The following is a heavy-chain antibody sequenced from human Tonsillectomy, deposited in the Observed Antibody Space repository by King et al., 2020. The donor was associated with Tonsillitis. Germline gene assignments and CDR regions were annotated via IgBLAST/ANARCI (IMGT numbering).Heavy chain of an antibody. CDR2: IRSKAYGVTT. J-gene: IGHJ4*02. V-gene: IGHV3-49*04. CDR3: TREGDSGWYYFDY. Sequence: VQLVESGGGLVQPGRSLRLSCTASGFTFGDYAMSWVRQAPGKGLEWVGFIRSKAYGVTTEYAASVKGRFTISRDDSKSIAYLQMNSLKTEDTAVYYCTREGDSGWYYFDYWGQGTLVTVSS. D-gene: IGHD6-19*01. CDR1: GFTFGDYA.